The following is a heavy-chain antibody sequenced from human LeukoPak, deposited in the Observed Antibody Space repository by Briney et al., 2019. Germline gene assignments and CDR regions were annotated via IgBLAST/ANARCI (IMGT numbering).Heavy chain of an antibody. Sequence: GGSLRLSCAASGFTFSSYEMNWVGHAPGKGLEWVSYISSSAGTTYYADSVKGRFTISRGNSKNMLYLQMNSLRADDTAVYYCAKKVSPPEHWGQGTLVTVSS. CDR2: ISSSAGTT. CDR1: GFTFSSYE. V-gene: IGHV3-48*03. J-gene: IGHJ4*02. CDR3: AKKVSPPEH.